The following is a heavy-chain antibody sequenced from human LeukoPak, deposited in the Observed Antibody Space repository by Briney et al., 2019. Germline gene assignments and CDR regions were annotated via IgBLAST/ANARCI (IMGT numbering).Heavy chain of an antibody. CDR2: ISSSSSFI. CDR1: GFTFSSYN. Sequence: GGSLRLSCAASGFTFSSYNMNWVRQTPGKGLEWVSSISSSSSFIYYADSVKGRFTISRDNSKNTLYLQMNSLSVEDTAVYYCARVGYYASGPFSYFDYWGQGTLVTVSS. J-gene: IGHJ4*02. CDR3: ARVGYYASGPFSYFDY. D-gene: IGHD3-10*01. V-gene: IGHV3-21*01.